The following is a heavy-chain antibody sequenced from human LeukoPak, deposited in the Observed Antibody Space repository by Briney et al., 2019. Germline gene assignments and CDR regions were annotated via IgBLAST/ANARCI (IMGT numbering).Heavy chain of an antibody. D-gene: IGHD5-24*01. CDR3: AKRWLQYNWFDP. J-gene: IGHJ5*02. V-gene: IGHV1-18*01. CDR2: INPNSGGT. Sequence: ASVKVSCKASGYTFTSYDITWVRQAPGQGLEWMGWINPNSGGTNYAQKFQGRVTITADKSTSTAYMELSSLRSEDTAVYYCAKRWLQYNWFDPWGQGTLVTVSS. CDR1: GYTFTSYD.